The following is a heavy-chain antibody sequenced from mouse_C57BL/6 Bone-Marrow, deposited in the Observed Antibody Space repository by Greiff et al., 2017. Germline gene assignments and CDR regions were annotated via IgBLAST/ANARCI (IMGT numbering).Heavy chain of an antibody. CDR2: IYPSDSET. Sequence: VKLQQPGAELVRPGSSVKLSCKASGYTFTSYWMDWVKQRPGQGLEWIGNIYPSDSETHYNQKFKDKATLTVDKSSSTAYMQLSSLTSEDSAVYYCAPYGNYPFAYWGQGTLVTVSA. CDR1: GYTFTSYW. V-gene: IGHV1-61*01. J-gene: IGHJ3*01. CDR3: APYGNYPFAY. D-gene: IGHD2-1*01.